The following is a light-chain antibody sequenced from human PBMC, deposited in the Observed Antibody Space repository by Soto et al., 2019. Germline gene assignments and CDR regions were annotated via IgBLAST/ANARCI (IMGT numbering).Light chain of an antibody. V-gene: IGKV1-39*01. CDR2: AAS. CDR1: QSISSY. Sequence: DIQMTQSPSSLSASVGDRVTITCRASQSISSYLNWYQQKPGKAPKLLIYAASSLQSGVPSRFSGSGSGTDFPLTISSLQPEDFATYFCQQSYSTLTVGPGTKVDIK. J-gene: IGKJ3*01. CDR3: QQSYSTLT.